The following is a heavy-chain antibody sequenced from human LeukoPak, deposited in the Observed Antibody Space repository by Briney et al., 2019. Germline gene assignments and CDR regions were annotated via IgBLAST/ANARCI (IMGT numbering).Heavy chain of an antibody. Sequence: SVKVSCKASGGTFSSYAISWVRQAPGQGLEWMGGIIPIFGTANYAQKFQGRVTITADKSTSTAYMELSSLRSEDTAVYYCARVIYYGDYVGFGYYYYMDVWGKGTTVTISS. J-gene: IGHJ6*03. V-gene: IGHV1-69*06. CDR1: GGTFSSYA. CDR3: ARVIYYGDYVGFGYYYYMDV. CDR2: IIPIFGTA. D-gene: IGHD4-17*01.